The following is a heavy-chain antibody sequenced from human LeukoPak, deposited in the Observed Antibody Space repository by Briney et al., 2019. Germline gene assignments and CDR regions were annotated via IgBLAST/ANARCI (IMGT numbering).Heavy chain of an antibody. CDR2: IKSKNNGGTT. CDR3: MTLYVDHAR. Sequence: PGGSLRLSCAASGFTFSGAWLSWVRQAPGKGLEWVGRIKSKNNGGTTDYAAPVNFRFSISRDDSKNTLYLQMSSLKTEDTGVYYCMTLYVDHARWGQGTLVTVSS. CDR1: GFTFSGAW. V-gene: IGHV3-15*01. J-gene: IGHJ4*02. D-gene: IGHD3-10*02.